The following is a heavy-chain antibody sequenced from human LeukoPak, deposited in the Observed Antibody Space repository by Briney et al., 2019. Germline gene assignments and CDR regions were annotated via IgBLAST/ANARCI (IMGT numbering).Heavy chain of an antibody. V-gene: IGHV4-39*01. CDR2: ISYSEST. CDR3: ARHVGPDTRITMLRGVSFPRYNNWFDP. D-gene: IGHD3-10*01. J-gene: IGHJ5*02. CDR1: GGSFSSNTYY. Sequence: PSETLSLTCTVAGGSFSSNTYYWGWIRQPPGMGLEWIGSISYSESTYYNPSLKSRVTISVDTSKNQFSLELLSVAAADTAVYYCARHVGPDTRITMLRGVSFPRYNNWFDPWGQGTLVTVSS.